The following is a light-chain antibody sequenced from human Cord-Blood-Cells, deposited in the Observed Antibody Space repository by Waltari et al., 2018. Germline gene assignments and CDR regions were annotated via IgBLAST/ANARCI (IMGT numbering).Light chain of an antibody. CDR1: QGIRSY. Sequence: DIQLTQSPSFLSASVGDRVTITCRASQGIRSYLAWYQQKPGKAPKLLIYAASTLQSGVPSRFSGSWSGTEFTLTIIGLQPDEFASYDCQQLNSYPITFGQGTRLEIK. CDR3: QQLNSYPIT. J-gene: IGKJ5*01. CDR2: AAS. V-gene: IGKV1-9*01.